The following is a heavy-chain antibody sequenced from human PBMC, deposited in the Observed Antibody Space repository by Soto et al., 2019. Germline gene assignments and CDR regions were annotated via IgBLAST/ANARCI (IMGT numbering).Heavy chain of an antibody. CDR3: AKEYEYSSGWERIDY. J-gene: IGHJ4*02. V-gene: IGHV3-23*01. CDR1: GFTFSSYA. D-gene: IGHD6-19*01. CDR2: ISGSGIST. Sequence: EVQLLESGGGLVQSGGSLRLSCAASGFTFSSYAMSWVRQAPGKGLEWVSAISGSGISTYYADSVKGRFTISRDNSKNTLYLQMNSLRAEETAVYYCAKEYEYSSGWERIDYWGQGTLVTVSS.